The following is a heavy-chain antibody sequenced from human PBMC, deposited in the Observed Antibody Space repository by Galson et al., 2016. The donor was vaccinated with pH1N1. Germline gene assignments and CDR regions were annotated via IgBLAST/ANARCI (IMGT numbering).Heavy chain of an antibody. CDR3: AREVWLRRGSYIDH. V-gene: IGHV6-1*01. CDR2: IYHRSKWYY. CDR1: GDSVSSSSDT. D-gene: IGHD3-3*01. J-gene: IGHJ4*02. Sequence: CAISGDSVSSSSDTWNWIRQSPRRGLEWLGRIYHRSKWYYEYAPSLQGRLRVSPDTSSNQMSLHLNSVTLDDAAVYYCAREVWLRRGSYIDHWGQGSLVTVSS.